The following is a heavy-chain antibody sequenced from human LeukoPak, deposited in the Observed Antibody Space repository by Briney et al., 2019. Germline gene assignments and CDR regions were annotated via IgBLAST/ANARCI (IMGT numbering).Heavy chain of an antibody. J-gene: IGHJ6*03. V-gene: IGHV3-48*03. CDR1: AISFRSYE. Sequence: PGGSLRLSCAASAISFRSYEVNWVRQAPGKGLEWVSFITPSGSDVYYAESVRGRFATSRDNAKDSVFLPMNSLRVEDTAVYYCVTGNYRSSYYYYMDVWGKGTTVTVS. D-gene: IGHD1-7*01. CDR2: ITPSGSDV. CDR3: VTGNYRSSYYYYMDV.